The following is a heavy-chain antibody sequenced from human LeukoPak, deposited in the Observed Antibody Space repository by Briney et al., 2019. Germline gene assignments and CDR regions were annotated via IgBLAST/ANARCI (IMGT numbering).Heavy chain of an antibody. CDR1: GYTFTGHA. D-gene: IGHD6-19*01. Sequence: ASVKVSCKASGYTFTGHAMNWERQAPGLGPEWMGYINTKTGNPTYAQGFTGRFVFSLDTSVSTAHLQISSLKPEDTGVYYCAKGGWVAVTGMDSWGQGTPVTVSS. J-gene: IGHJ4*02. CDR3: AKGGWVAVTGMDS. CDR2: INTKTGNP. V-gene: IGHV7-4-1*02.